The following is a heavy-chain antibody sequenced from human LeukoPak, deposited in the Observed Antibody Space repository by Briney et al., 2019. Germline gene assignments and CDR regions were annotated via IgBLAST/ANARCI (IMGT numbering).Heavy chain of an antibody. CDR2: INPSGGST. CDR3: ARDVSYCSGGSCYTNYYYYGMDV. V-gene: IGHV1-46*01. J-gene: IGHJ6*02. D-gene: IGHD2-15*01. CDR1: GYTFTSYY. Sequence: ASVKVSCKASGYTFTSYYMHWVRQAPGQGLEWMGIINPSGGSTSYAQKFQGRVTMTRDTSTSTVYMKLSSLRSEDTAVYYCARDVSYCSGGSCYTNYYYYGMDVWGQGTTVTVSS.